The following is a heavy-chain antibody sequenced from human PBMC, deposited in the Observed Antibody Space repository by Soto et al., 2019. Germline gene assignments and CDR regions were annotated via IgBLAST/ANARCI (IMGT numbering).Heavy chain of an antibody. V-gene: IGHV3-9*01. CDR3: AKDIGIAAAFDI. D-gene: IGHD6-13*01. J-gene: IGHJ3*02. CDR2: ISLNSGSI. Sequence: GGSLRLSCAASGFTFDDYAMHWVRQAQGKGLEWVSGISLNSGSIGYSDSVKGRFTISRDNAKNSLYLQMNSLRAEDTALYYCAKDIGIAAAFDIWGQGTMVTVSS. CDR1: GFTFDDYA.